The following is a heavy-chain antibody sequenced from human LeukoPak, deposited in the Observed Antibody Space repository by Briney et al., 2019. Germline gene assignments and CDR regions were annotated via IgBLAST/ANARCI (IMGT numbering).Heavy chain of an antibody. CDR1: GFTFGTYA. V-gene: IGHV3-33*08. J-gene: IGHJ5*02. Sequence: GGSLRLSCAASGFTFGTYAMNWVRQAPGKGLEWVAVIWYDGNNKYYADSVKGRFTISRDNSKNTLFLQMNSLRAEDTAVYYCATDAGHWFDPWGQGTLVTVSS. CDR2: IWYDGNNK. CDR3: ATDAGHWFDP.